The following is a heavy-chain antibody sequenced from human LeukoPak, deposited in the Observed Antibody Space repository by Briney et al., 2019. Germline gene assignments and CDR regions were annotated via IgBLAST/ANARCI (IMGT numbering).Heavy chain of an antibody. CDR3: PRLGLGGAFDI. CDR2: TYYRSKWYN. V-gene: IGHV6-1*01. D-gene: IGHD2-15*01. CDR1: GDSVSSNSAV. J-gene: IGHJ3*02. Sequence: SQTLSLTCAISGDSVSSNSAVWNWIRQSPSRGLEWLGRTYYRSKWYNDYAVSVKSRITIKPDTSKNQFSLQLNSATPEDTAVYYCPRLGLGGAFDIWGQGTMVTVSS.